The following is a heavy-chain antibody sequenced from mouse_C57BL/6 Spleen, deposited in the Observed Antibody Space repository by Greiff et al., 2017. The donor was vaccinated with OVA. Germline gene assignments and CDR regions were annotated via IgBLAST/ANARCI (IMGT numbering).Heavy chain of an antibody. CDR1: GYTFTSYW. Sequence: QVQLQQPGAELVKPGASVKLSCKASGYTFTSYWMHWVKQRPGQGLEWIGMIHPSSGSTNYNEKFKSKATLTVDKSSSTAYMQLSSLTSEDSAVYYCARDGNYVRYAMDYWGQGTSVTVSS. J-gene: IGHJ4*01. V-gene: IGHV1-64*01. CDR2: IHPSSGST. CDR3: ARDGNYVRYAMDY. D-gene: IGHD2-1*01.